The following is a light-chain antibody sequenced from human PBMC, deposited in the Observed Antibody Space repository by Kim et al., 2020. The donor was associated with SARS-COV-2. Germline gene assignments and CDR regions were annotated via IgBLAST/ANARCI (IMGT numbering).Light chain of an antibody. V-gene: IGKV4-1*01. J-gene: IGKJ5*01. Sequence: ATINCKSTQSVLYSSNNKNYLAWYQQKPGQPPKLLIYGASTRESGVPDRFSGSGSGTDFTLTISSLQAEDVAVYYCQQYYSTPQTFGQGTRLEIK. CDR3: QQYYSTPQT. CDR2: GAS. CDR1: QSVLYSSNNKNY.